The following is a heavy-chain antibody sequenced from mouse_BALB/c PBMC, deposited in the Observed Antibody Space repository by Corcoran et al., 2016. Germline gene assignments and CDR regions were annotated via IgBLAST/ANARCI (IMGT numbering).Heavy chain of an antibody. CDR1: GFSLSPSGMG. CDR3: ARSTGSSFYAMDY. CDR2: IWWDDDK. Sequence: QVTLKESGPGILKPSQTLSLTCSFYGFSLSPSGMGVGWIRQPSGKGLEWLAHIWWDDDKYYNPSLKSQLTISKETSRNQVFLKITIVDTADTATYYCARSTGSSFYAMDYWGQGTSVTVS. V-gene: IGHV8-8*01. J-gene: IGHJ4*01. D-gene: IGHD1-1*01.